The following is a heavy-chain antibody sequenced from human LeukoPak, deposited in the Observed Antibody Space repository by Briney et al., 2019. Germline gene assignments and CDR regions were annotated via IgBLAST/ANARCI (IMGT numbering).Heavy chain of an antibody. J-gene: IGHJ4*02. CDR2: INTSVGST. V-gene: IGHV1-46*01. CDR1: GYRFTSYY. CDR3: ARGSRWLGDY. D-gene: IGHD5-24*01. Sequence: ASVKVSFKASGYRFTSYYMHWSRQAPGQGLEGMGVINTSVGSTSYEQKFQDRVTMTRDTSTSTVYMELSSLRSEDTAVYYCARGSRWLGDYWGQGTLVTVSS.